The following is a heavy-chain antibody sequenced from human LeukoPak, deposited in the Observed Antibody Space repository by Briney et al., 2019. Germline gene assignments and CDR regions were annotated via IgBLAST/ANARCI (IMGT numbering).Heavy chain of an antibody. Sequence: GGSLRLSCAASGFTFSSYAMSWVRQAPGKGLEWVSAISGSGGSTYYADSVKGRFTISRDNSKNTLCLQMNSLRAEDTAVYYCAKMRLDSSSSHPFDYWGQGTLVTVSS. D-gene: IGHD6-6*01. CDR1: GFTFSSYA. V-gene: IGHV3-23*01. J-gene: IGHJ4*02. CDR3: AKMRLDSSSSHPFDY. CDR2: ISGSGGST.